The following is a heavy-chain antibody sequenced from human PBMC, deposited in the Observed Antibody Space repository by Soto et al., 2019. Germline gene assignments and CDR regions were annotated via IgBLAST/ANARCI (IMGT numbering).Heavy chain of an antibody. V-gene: IGHV3-23*01. CDR2: ISGSGGAT. Sequence: HPGGSLRLSCAASGLTFSSYAINWVRQAPGKGLEWVSAISGSGGATYYADSVKGRFTISRDNSKSTLFLQVNSLRADDTAVYYCAKGLVRIPETTVVTYYYYYAMDVWGQGTTVTVSS. CDR1: GLTFSSYA. CDR3: AKGLVRIPETTVVTYYYYYAMDV. J-gene: IGHJ6*02. D-gene: IGHD1-1*01.